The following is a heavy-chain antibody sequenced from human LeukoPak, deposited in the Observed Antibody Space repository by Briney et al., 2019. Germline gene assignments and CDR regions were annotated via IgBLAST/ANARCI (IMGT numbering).Heavy chain of an antibody. CDR2: IIPILGIA. CDR1: GGTFSSYA. Sequence: GASVKVSCKASGGTFSSYAISWVRQAPGQGLEWMGRIIPILGIANYAQKFQGRVTITADKSTRTAYMELSSLRSEDTAVYHCAKDRQQLVPRGKRFEPWGQGNLVNV. V-gene: IGHV1-69*04. D-gene: IGHD6-13*01. CDR3: AKDRQQLVPRGKRFEP. J-gene: IGHJ5*02.